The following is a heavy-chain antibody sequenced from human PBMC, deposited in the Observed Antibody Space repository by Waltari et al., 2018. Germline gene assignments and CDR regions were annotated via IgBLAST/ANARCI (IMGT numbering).Heavy chain of an antibody. CDR1: GRTFSSYA. Sequence: QVQLVQSGAEVKKPGSSVKVSCKASGRTFSSYAFSWVRQAPGQGLQWMGGIIPIFGTANYAQKFQGRVTITTDESTSTAYMELSSLRYDDTATYYCARGGGATSYGTFGYWGQGTLVTVSS. D-gene: IGHD5-18*01. V-gene: IGHV1-69*05. CDR3: ARGGGATSYGTFGY. CDR2: IIPIFGTA. J-gene: IGHJ4*02.